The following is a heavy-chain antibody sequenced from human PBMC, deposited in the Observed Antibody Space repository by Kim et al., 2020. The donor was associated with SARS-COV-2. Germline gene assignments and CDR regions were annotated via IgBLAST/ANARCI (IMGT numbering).Heavy chain of an antibody. CDR3: AKDAGTMVQGALVY. CDR1: GFTFSSYG. D-gene: IGHD3-10*01. V-gene: IGHV3-33*06. CDR2: IWYDGSNK. J-gene: IGHJ4*02. Sequence: GGSLRLSCAASGFTFSSYGMHWVRQAPGKGLEWVAVIWYDGSNKYYADSVKGRFTISRDNSKNTLYLQMNSLRAEDMAVYYCAKDAGTMVQGALVYWGQGTLVTVSS.